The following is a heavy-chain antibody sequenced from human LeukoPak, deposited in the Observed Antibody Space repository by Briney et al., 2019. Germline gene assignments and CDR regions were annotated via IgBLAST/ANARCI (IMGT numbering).Heavy chain of an antibody. J-gene: IGHJ5*02. Sequence: SETLSLTCTVAGGSISSYYWSWIRQPPGKGLEWIGYIYYSGSTNYNPSLKSRVTISVDTSKNQFSLKLSSVTAAETALYYCARATYYDFWSGYHNWFDPWGQGTVVTV. V-gene: IGHV4-59*01. D-gene: IGHD3-3*01. CDR2: IYYSGST. CDR1: GGSISSYY. CDR3: ARATYYDFWSGYHNWFDP.